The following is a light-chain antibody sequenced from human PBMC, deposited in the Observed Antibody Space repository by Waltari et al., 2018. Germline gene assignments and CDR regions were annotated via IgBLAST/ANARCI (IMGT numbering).Light chain of an antibody. CDR1: QSVSSSY. CDR2: GAS. J-gene: IGKJ1*01. CDR3: QQYGSSVWT. V-gene: IGKV3-20*01. Sequence: EIALTQSPGTLSLSPGERATPPCRARQSVSSSYLAWYQQKPGQAPRLLIYGASSRATGIPDRFSGSGSGTDFTLTISRLEPEDFAVYYCQQYGSSVWTFGQGTKVEIK.